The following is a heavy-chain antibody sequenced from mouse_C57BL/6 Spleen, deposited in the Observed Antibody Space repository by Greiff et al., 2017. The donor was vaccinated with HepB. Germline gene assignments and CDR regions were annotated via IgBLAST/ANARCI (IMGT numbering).Heavy chain of an antibody. CDR2: IDPNSGGT. CDR3: ARRLFFDY. V-gene: IGHV1-72*01. J-gene: IGHJ2*01. Sequence: VQLQQPGPELVKPGASVKLSCKASGYTFTSYWMHWVKQRPGRGLEWIGSIDPNSGGTKYNEKFKSKATLTVDKPSSTAYVQLSSLTSEDSAVYYCARRLFFDYWGQGTTLTVSS. CDR1: GYTFTSYW.